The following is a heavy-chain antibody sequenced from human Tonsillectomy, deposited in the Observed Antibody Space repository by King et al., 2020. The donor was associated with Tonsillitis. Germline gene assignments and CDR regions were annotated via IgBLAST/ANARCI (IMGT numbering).Heavy chain of an antibody. J-gene: IGHJ6*02. Sequence: VQLVESGGGLVQPGGSLRLSCAASGFTFSSYAMSWVRQAPGKGLEWVSVIYSGGSSTYYADSVKGRFTISRDNSKNTLYLQMNSLRAEDTAVYYCAKAGEANLLNNGMDVWGQGTTVTVSS. CDR3: AKAGEANLLNNGMDV. CDR1: GFTFSSYA. V-gene: IGHV3-23*03. CDR2: IYSGGSST. D-gene: IGHD3-16*01.